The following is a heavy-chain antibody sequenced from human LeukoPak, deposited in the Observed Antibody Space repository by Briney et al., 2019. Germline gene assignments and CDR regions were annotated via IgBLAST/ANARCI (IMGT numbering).Heavy chain of an antibody. D-gene: IGHD3-22*01. V-gene: IGHV4-34*01. J-gene: IGHJ4*02. Sequence: PSETLSLTCAVYGGSFSGYYWSWIRQPPGKGLEWIGEINHSGSTNHNPSLKSRVTISVDTSKNQFSLKLSSVTAADTAVYYCAGRESPIVVDKYYFDYWGQGTLVTVSS. CDR2: INHSGST. CDR3: AGRESPIVVDKYYFDY. CDR1: GGSFSGYY.